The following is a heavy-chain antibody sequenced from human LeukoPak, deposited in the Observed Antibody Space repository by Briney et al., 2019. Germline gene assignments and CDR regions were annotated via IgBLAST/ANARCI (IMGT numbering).Heavy chain of an antibody. CDR3: ARQRSSYYFDS. V-gene: IGHV3-11*01. CDR2: ISPSGITT. J-gene: IGHJ4*01. Sequence: GGSLRLSCAASGFTFSDHYVSWVRQAPVKGLDWLTYISPSGITTKYADSVKGRFTVSRDNAKNSVFLQLNSLRVEDTAVYFCARQRSSYYFDSWGHGTLVTVSS. CDR1: GFTFSDHY. D-gene: IGHD6-19*01.